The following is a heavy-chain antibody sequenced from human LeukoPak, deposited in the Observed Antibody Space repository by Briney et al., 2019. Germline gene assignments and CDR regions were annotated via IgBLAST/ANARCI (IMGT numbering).Heavy chain of an antibody. CDR3: ARAAAYCSTTRCYVNNWFDP. Sequence: PGGSLRLSCAASGFTFNTYWMHWVRQAPGKGLVWVSRITNDGTGRGYADSVKGRFTISRDNSKNTLSLQMISLRAEDTAVYYCARAAAYCSTTRCYVNNWFDPWGQGTLVTVSS. D-gene: IGHD2-2*01. CDR1: GFTFNTYW. CDR2: ITNDGTGR. J-gene: IGHJ5*02. V-gene: IGHV3-74*01.